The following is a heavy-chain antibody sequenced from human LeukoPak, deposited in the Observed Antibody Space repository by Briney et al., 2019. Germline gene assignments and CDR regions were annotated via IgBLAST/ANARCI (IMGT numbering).Heavy chain of an antibody. V-gene: IGHV4-31*03. CDR3: AREGGYCGSTSCYHPAFDY. J-gene: IGHJ4*02. Sequence: SETLSLTCTVSGGSISSGGYYWSWIRQHPGKGLEWIGYIYYSGSTYYNPSLKSRVTISVDTSKNQFSLKLSSVTAADTAVYYCAREGGYCGSTSCYHPAFDYWGQGTLVTVSS. D-gene: IGHD2-2*01. CDR2: IYYSGST. CDR1: GGSISSGGYY.